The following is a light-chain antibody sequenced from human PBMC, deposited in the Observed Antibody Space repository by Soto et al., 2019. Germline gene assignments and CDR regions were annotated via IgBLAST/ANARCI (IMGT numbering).Light chain of an antibody. V-gene: IGKV3-11*01. CDR2: DTS. CDR1: QDVGKY. Sequence: EIVLTQAPATLSLSPGERATLSCRASQDVGKYLAWYQQNPGQAPTLLIYDTSNRASGIPARFSGSGSGTDFTLTISSLQPEDFAVYYCQQRSNWPPLTFGRGTKVDIK. J-gene: IGKJ4*01. CDR3: QQRSNWPPLT.